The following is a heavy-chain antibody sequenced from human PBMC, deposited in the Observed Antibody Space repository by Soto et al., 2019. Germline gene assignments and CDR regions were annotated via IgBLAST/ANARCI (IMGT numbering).Heavy chain of an antibody. V-gene: IGHV1-69*13. Sequence: ASVKVSCKASGGTFSSYAISWVRQAPGQGLEWMGGIIPIFGTANYAQKFQGRVTITADESTSTAYMELSSLRPEDTAVYYCARVPDYDSSGYSDYWGQGTLVTVSS. CDR1: GGTFSSYA. CDR2: IIPIFGTA. CDR3: ARVPDYDSSGYSDY. J-gene: IGHJ4*02. D-gene: IGHD3-22*01.